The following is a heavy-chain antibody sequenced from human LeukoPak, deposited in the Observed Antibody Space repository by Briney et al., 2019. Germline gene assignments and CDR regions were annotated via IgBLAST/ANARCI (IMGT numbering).Heavy chain of an antibody. D-gene: IGHD5-24*01. V-gene: IGHV3-66*01. J-gene: IGHJ4*02. CDR2: IYSGGST. CDR1: GFTVSGNY. CDR3: ARRRLSAYTFDY. Sequence: PGGSLRLSCAASGFTVSGNYMTWVRQAPGKGLEGVSVIYSGGSTYYADSVKGRFTISRDNSKNTLYLQMDSLKAEDSAVYYCARRRLSAYTFDYWGQGTLVTVSS.